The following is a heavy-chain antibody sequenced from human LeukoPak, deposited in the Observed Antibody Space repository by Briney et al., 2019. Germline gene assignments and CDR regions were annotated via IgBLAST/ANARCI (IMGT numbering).Heavy chain of an antibody. D-gene: IGHD5-12*01. J-gene: IGHJ6*02. V-gene: IGHV3-30*18. CDR2: ISNDGSNT. CDR1: GFXFSSYG. CDR3: EKDRGSGTYNSYGMDV. Sequence: GGSLRLSCAASGFXFSSYGMQWVRQAPGKGLEWVALISNDGSNTYYEDSVKGRFTISRDNSKNTLYLQMDSLRAEDTAVYYCEKDRGSGTYNSYGMDVWGQGTTVTVSS.